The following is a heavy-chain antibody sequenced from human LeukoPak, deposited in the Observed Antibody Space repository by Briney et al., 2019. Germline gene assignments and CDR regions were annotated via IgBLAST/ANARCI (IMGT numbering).Heavy chain of an antibody. CDR3: AKGQHALLLWFGELLATSAGPLDY. V-gene: IGHV3-30*18. D-gene: IGHD3-10*01. CDR1: GFTFSTYS. CDR2: ISYDGSNK. J-gene: IGHJ4*02. Sequence: GGSLRLSCAASGFTFSTYSGNWIRQAPGKGLEWVAVISYDGSNKYYADSVKGRFTISRDNSKNTLYLQMNSLRAEDTAVYYCAKGQHALLLWFGELLATSAGPLDYWGQGTLVTVSS.